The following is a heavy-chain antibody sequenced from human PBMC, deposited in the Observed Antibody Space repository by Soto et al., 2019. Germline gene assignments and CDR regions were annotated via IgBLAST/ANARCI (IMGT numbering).Heavy chain of an antibody. CDR3: ARVKGDRWGVVPAGNNWFDP. V-gene: IGHV3-53*01. D-gene: IGHD2-2*01. CDR1: GFTVSSNY. J-gene: IGHJ5*02. Sequence: GGSLRLSCAASGFTVSSNYMSWVRQAPGKGLEWVSVIYSGGSTYYADSGKGRFTISRDNSKNTLYLQMNGLGAEDTAVYYCARVKGDRWGVVPAGNNWFDPWGQGTLVTVSS. CDR2: IYSGGST.